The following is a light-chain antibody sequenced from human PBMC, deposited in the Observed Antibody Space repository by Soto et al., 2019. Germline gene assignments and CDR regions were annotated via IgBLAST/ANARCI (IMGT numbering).Light chain of an antibody. CDR2: GAS. Sequence: EIVLTQSPGTLSLSPGERATFSCRASQSVSSSYIAWYQQKRGQAPRRLIYGASIRATGIPDRFSGSGSGTDSTLTISRLEPEDFALYYCQQYHTSPLTFGQGTKVDIK. V-gene: IGKV3-20*01. CDR3: QQYHTSPLT. CDR1: QSVSSSY. J-gene: IGKJ1*01.